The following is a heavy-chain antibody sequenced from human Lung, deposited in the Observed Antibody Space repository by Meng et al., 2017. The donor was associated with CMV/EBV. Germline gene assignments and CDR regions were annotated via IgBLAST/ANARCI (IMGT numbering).Heavy chain of an antibody. CDR2: ISYDGDKK. D-gene: IGHD3-22*01. J-gene: IGHJ4*02. Sequence: GGSLRLXXAASGFTFTRYTMNWVRQAPGKGLEWVAVISYDGDKKFYTDSVKGRFTISRDNSKNTLILQMNSLRTEDTAVYYCARVYYDSTNYYFSFGYWGQGTLVXVSS. CDR3: ARVYYDSTNYYFSFGY. CDR1: GFTFTRYT. V-gene: IGHV3-30*03.